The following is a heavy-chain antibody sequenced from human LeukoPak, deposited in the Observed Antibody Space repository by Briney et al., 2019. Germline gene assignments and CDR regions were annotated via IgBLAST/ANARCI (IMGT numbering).Heavy chain of an antibody. CDR2: IIPIFGTA. J-gene: IGHJ4*02. CDR3: ARYCSSTSCYTGTAFDY. D-gene: IGHD2-2*02. Sequence: GASVKVSCKASGYTFTSYAISWVRQAPGQGLEWMGGIIPIFGTANYAQKFQGRVTITADESTSTAYMELSSLRSEDTAVYYCARYCSSTSCYTGTAFDYWGQGTLVTVSS. CDR1: GYTFTSYA. V-gene: IGHV1-69*13.